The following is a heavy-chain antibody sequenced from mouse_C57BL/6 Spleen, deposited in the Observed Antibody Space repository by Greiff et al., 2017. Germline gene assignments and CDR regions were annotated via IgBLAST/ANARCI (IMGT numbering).Heavy chain of an antibody. CDR1: GFTFNTYA. D-gene: IGHD2-3*01. Sequence: EVKLVESGGGLVQPKGSLKLSCAASGFTFNTYAMHWVRQAPGKGLEWVARIRSKSSNYATYYADSVKDRFTISRDDSQSMLYLQMNNLRTEDTAMYDCVGGDRWFLGNYAMDDWGQGTSVTVSS. J-gene: IGHJ4*01. CDR3: VGGDRWFLGNYAMDD. V-gene: IGHV10-3*01. CDR2: IRSKSSNYAT.